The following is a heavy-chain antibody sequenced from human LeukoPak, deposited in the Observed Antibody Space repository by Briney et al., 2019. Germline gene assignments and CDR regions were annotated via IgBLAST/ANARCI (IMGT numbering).Heavy chain of an antibody. D-gene: IGHD1-26*01. CDR2: INPTGTRT. CDR3: ARDNSVGGIAWWFDP. CDR1: GYTFINHW. Sequence: ASVKVSCEASGYTFINHWMHWVRQAPGQGLEWVGLINPTGTRTLYAQKFQGRITLTRDMSTTTDYMELSSLTSEDTAVYYCARDNSVGGIAWWFDPWGQGTLVTVSS. V-gene: IGHV1-46*01. J-gene: IGHJ5*02.